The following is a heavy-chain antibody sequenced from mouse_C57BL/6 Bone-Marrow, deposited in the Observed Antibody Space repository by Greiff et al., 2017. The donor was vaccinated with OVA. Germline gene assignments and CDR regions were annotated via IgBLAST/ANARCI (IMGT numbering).Heavy chain of an antibody. CDR3: ARLSTVVATRYFDY. Sequence: EVQLVESGGGLVQPGGSLKLSCAASGFTFSDYYMYWVRQTPEKRLEWVAYISNGGGSTYYPDPVKGRFTISRDNAKNTLYMQMSRLKSEDTAMYYCARLSTVVATRYFDYWGQGTTLTVSS. CDR2: ISNGGGST. D-gene: IGHD1-1*01. V-gene: IGHV5-12*01. J-gene: IGHJ2*01. CDR1: GFTFSDYY.